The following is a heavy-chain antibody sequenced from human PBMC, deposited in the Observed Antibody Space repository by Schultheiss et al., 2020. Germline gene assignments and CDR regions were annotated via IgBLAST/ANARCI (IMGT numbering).Heavy chain of an antibody. Sequence: ASVKVSCKASGYTFTSYAMHWVRQAPGQGLEWMGWISAYNGNTNYAQKLQGRVTMTTDTSTSTAYMELRSLRSDDTAVYYCATLPTTVTTRGRILSADYWGQGTLVTVSS. CDR1: GYTFTSYA. D-gene: IGHD4-17*01. V-gene: IGHV1-18*01. CDR2: ISAYNGNT. J-gene: IGHJ4*02. CDR3: ATLPTTVTTRGRILSADY.